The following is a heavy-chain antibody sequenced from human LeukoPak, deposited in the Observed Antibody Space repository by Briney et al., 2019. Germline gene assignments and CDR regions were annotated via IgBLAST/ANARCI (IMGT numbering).Heavy chain of an antibody. CDR1: GGSISSYY. CDR3: ARGSRLGAVTNTFYFDY. D-gene: IGHD4-17*01. J-gene: IGHJ4*02. Sequence: SETLSLTCTVSGGSISSYYWSWIRQPAGKGLEWIGRIYISGSTNYNPSLKSRVTMSVDTSKNQFSLKLSSVTAADTAVYYCARGSRLGAVTNTFYFDYWGQGTLVTVSS. CDR2: IYISGST. V-gene: IGHV4-4*07.